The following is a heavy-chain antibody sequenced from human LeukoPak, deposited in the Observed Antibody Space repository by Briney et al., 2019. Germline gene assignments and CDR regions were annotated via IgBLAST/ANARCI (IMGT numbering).Heavy chain of an antibody. CDR2: IIPIFGTA. V-gene: IGHV1-69*13. D-gene: IGHD3-22*01. CDR3: AYYDSSGYYYVYGY. J-gene: IGHJ4*02. CDR1: GGTFSSYA. Sequence: SVKVSCKASGGTFSSYAISWVRQAPGQGLEWMGGIIPIFGTANCAQKFQGRVTITADESTSTAYMELSSLRSEDTAVYYCAYYDSSGYYYVYGYWGQGTLVTVSS.